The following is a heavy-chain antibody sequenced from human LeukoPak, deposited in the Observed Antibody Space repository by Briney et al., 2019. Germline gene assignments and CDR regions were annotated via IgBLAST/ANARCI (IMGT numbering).Heavy chain of an antibody. Sequence: GGSLRLSCAASGFTFSGSAMHWVRQAPGQGLEWVGIINPSGGSTSYAQKFQGRVTMTRDTSTSTVYMELSSLRSEDTAVYYCARGYLGELVPRFFDYWGQGTLVTVSS. V-gene: IGHV1-46*01. J-gene: IGHJ4*02. CDR3: ARGYLGELVPRFFDY. CDR2: INPSGGST. D-gene: IGHD6-13*01. CDR1: GFTFSGSA.